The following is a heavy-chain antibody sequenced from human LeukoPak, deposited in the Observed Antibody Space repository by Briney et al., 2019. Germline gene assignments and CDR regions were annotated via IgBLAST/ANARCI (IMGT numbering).Heavy chain of an antibody. CDR1: GGSISSYY. J-gene: IGHJ4*02. CDR2: IYTSGST. D-gene: IGHD3-22*01. V-gene: IGHV4-4*07. Sequence: PSETLSLTCTVSGGSISSYYWNWIRQPAGKGLEWIGRIYTSGSTNYNPSLKSRVTISVDKSKNQFFLKLSSVTAADTAVYYCARSVRQVVSTFDYWGQGTLVTVSS. CDR3: ARSVRQVVSTFDY.